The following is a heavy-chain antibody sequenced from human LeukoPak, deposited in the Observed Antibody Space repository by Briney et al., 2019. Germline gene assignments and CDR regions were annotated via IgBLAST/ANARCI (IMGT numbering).Heavy chain of an antibody. CDR3: ARDTFTVTNPQHDAFDL. D-gene: IGHD4-17*01. J-gene: IGHJ3*01. Sequence: SVKVSCKASGFTFINFVINWVRQAPGQGLEWMGGVFPLFGTVQYTRKFPGRVTINADKPTSTAYMELSRLKSDDTAVYFCARDTFTVTNPQHDAFDLWGQGTMITVSS. CDR1: GFTFINFV. V-gene: IGHV1-69*06. CDR2: VFPLFGTV.